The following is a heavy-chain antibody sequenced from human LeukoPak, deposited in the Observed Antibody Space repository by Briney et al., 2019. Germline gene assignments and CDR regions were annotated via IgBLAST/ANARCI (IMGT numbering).Heavy chain of an antibody. CDR1: GGSISSHY. D-gene: IGHD5-24*01. J-gene: IGHJ6*03. CDR3: ATRKKRWLQFVDYYYYYMDV. Sequence: SETLSLTCTVSGGSISSHYWSWIRQPPGKGLEWIGYIYYSGSTNYNPSLKSRVTISVDTSKNQFSLKLSSVTAADTAVYYCATRKKRWLQFVDYYYYYMDVWGKGTTVTVSS. CDR2: IYYSGST. V-gene: IGHV4-59*08.